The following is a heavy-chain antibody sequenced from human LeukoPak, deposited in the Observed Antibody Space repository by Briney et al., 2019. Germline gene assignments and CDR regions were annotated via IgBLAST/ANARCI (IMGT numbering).Heavy chain of an antibody. Sequence: GGSLRLFCAASGFTFSNYWMHWVRQVPGKGLVWVSRINDDGRATFYADSVKGRFTISRDNAKNTLFLQINSLRAEDTAVYYCAREILAPGKTHDYWGQGTLVTVSS. CDR2: INDDGRAT. V-gene: IGHV3-74*01. CDR1: GFTFSNYW. J-gene: IGHJ4*02. CDR3: AREILAPGKTHDY.